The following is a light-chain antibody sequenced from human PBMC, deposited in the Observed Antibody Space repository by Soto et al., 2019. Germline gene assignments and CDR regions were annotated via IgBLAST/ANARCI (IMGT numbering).Light chain of an antibody. J-gene: IGKJ1*01. V-gene: IGKV3-11*01. Sequence: IVLTQSPATLSLSPVERATLSCRASQSIGLAIAWYQHKPGQAPRLLIFDASQRATGIPARFRGSGSGTDFTLSISSLEPEDFAVYYCQQRTDRPPWTFGQGTKVDIK. CDR2: DAS. CDR3: QQRTDRPPWT. CDR1: QSIGLA.